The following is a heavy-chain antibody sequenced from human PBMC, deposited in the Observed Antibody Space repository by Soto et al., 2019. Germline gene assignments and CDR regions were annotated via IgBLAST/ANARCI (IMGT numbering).Heavy chain of an antibody. V-gene: IGHV4-4*02. CDR2: IYHSGST. D-gene: IGHD3-9*01. CDR1: GGSISSSNW. J-gene: IGHJ4*02. Sequence: SETLSLTCAVSGGSISSSNWWSWVRQPPGKGLEWIGEIYHSGSTNYNPSLKSRVTISVDKSKNQFSLKLSSVTAADTAVYYCARGQPNYDILTGYYTPFDYWGQGTLVTVS. CDR3: ARGQPNYDILTGYYTPFDY.